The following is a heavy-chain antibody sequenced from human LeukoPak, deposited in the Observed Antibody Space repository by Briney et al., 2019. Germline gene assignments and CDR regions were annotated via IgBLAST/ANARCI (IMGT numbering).Heavy chain of an antibody. D-gene: IGHD6-19*01. CDR2: ITGSGAT. CDR1: GFSFNNYA. J-gene: IGHJ5*02. Sequence: GGSLRLSCAASGFSFNNYAMSWVRQAPGKGLEWVSAITGSGATYYADSVKGRFTISRDNSKNMLYLQMNSLRAEDTALYFCAKGRDSGWYAWFDPWGQGTLVTVSS. V-gene: IGHV3-23*01. CDR3: AKGRDSGWYAWFDP.